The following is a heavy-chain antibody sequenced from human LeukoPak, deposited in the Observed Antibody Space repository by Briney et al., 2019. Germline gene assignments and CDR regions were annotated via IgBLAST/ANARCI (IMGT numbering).Heavy chain of an antibody. CDR1: GYTFTSYG. V-gene: IGHV1-8*03. D-gene: IGHD3-3*01. Sequence: ASVKVSCKASGYTFTSYGISWVRQATGQGLEWMGWMNPNSGNTGYAQKFQGRVTITRNTSISTAYMELSSLRSEDTAVYYCARGPAPYYDFWSGYLYYYYYMDVWGKGTTVTVSS. CDR3: ARGPAPYYDFWSGYLYYYYYMDV. CDR2: MNPNSGNT. J-gene: IGHJ6*03.